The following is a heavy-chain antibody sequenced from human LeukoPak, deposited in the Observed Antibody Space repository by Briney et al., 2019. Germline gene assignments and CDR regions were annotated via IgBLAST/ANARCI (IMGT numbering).Heavy chain of an antibody. D-gene: IGHD4-11*01. CDR3: AKRRNSAINSNNLDY. V-gene: IGHV3-23*01. J-gene: IGHJ4*02. Sequence: RPGGSLRLSCAASGFTFSSYAMSWVRLAPGKGLECASAISGSGGSTYYADSVKGRFTISRDNSKNTLYLQMNSLRAEDTAVYYCAKRRNSAINSNNLDYWGQGTLVTVSS. CDR2: ISGSGGST. CDR1: GFTFSSYA.